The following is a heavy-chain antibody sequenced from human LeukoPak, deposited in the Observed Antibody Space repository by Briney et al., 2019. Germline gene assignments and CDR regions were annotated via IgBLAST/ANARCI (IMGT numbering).Heavy chain of an antibody. CDR1: GGTFSSYA. D-gene: IGHD3-22*01. CDR3: ARTGPYYYDYYFDY. V-gene: IGHV1-69*13. CDR2: IIPIFGTA. Sequence: GASVKVSCKASGGTFSSYAISWVRQAPGQGLEWVGGIIPIFGTANYAQKFQGRVTITADESTSTAYMELSSLRSEDTAVYYCARTGPYYYDYYFDYWGQGTLVTVSS. J-gene: IGHJ4*02.